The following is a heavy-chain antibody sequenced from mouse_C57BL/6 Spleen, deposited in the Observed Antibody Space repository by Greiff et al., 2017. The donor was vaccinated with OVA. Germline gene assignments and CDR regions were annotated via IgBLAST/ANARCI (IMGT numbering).Heavy chain of an antibody. V-gene: IGHV3-6*01. CDR2: ISYDGSN. D-gene: IGHD2-10*02. CDR1: GYSITSGYY. Sequence: EVKLMESGPGLVKPSQSLSLTCSVTGYSITSGYYWNWIRQFPGNKLEWMGYISYDGSNNYNPSLKNRISITRDTSKNQFFLKLNSVTTEDTATYYCARALAIYYAMDYWGQGTSVTVSS. J-gene: IGHJ4*01. CDR3: ARALAIYYAMDY.